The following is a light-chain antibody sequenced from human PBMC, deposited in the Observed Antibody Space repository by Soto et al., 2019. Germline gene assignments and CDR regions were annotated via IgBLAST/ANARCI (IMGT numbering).Light chain of an antibody. CDR2: GSS. CDR3: HQYYSSIT. Sequence: IVLTQSPGTLSLSPGERATLSCRASQDIDSNFLAWYQQRPGQAPRLLIYGSSRRATGIPDRFSGSGSGTDFTLTSSRVGPEDIAVYFCHQYYSSITFGGGTKVEVK. J-gene: IGKJ4*01. CDR1: QDIDSNF. V-gene: IGKV3-20*01.